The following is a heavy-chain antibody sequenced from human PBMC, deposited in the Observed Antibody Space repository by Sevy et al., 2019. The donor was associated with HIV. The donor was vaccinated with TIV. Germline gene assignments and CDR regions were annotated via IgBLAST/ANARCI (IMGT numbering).Heavy chain of an antibody. J-gene: IGHJ4*02. CDR2: IWYDGSNK. D-gene: IGHD3-22*01. Sequence: GGSLRLSCAASGFTFSKYGMHWVRQAPGKGLEWVPLIWYDGSNKYYADSVKGRFTISRDNSKNTLYLQMNSLRAEDTAVYYCVRGVDYYDSSGANCDYWGQGTLVTVSS. CDR1: GFTFSKYG. V-gene: IGHV3-33*01. CDR3: VRGVDYYDSSGANCDY.